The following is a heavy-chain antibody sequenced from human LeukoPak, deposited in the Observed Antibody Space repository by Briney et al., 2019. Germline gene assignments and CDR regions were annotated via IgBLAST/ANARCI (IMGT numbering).Heavy chain of an antibody. CDR1: GGTFSSYA. CDR3: ASLGATGYYYYYYYMDV. V-gene: IGHV1-69*13. Sequence: SVKVSCKASGGTFSSYAISWVRQAPGQGLEWTGGIIPIFGTANYAQKFQGRVTITADESTSTAYMELSSLRSEDTAVYYCASLGATGYYYYYYYMDVWGKGTTVTVSS. J-gene: IGHJ6*03. D-gene: IGHD1-26*01. CDR2: IIPIFGTA.